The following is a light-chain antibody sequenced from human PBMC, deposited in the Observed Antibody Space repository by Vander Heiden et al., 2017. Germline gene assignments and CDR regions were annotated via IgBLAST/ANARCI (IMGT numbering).Light chain of an antibody. CDR1: QGISSY. V-gene: IGKV1-8*01. J-gene: IGKJ1*01. CDR3: QQYYNYPRT. Sequence: LRMTQSPSSLSASTGDRVTITCRASQGISSYLAWYQQKPGKAPKLLIDVASTLQSGVPSRFSGSGSGTDFTLTIGFLQSEDFASYYCQQYYNYPRTFGQGTKVEIK. CDR2: VAS.